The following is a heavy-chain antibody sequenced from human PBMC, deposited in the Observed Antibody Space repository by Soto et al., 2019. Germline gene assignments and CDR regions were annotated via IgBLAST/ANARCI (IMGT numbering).Heavy chain of an antibody. V-gene: IGHV3-30*18. Sequence: QVQLVESGGGVVQPGRSLRLSCAASGFTFSSYGMHWVRQAPGKGLEWVAVISYDGSNKYYADSVKGRFTISRDNSKNTLYLQMNSLRAEDTAVYYGAKDGGSGWHEIDYWGQGTLVTVSS. CDR1: GFTFSSYG. CDR3: AKDGGSGWHEIDY. J-gene: IGHJ4*02. D-gene: IGHD6-19*01. CDR2: ISYDGSNK.